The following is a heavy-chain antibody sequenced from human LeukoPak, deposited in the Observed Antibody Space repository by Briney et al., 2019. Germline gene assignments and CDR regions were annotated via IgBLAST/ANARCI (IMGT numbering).Heavy chain of an antibody. CDR3: VSGSLQSGYNFDY. V-gene: IGHV3-74*01. J-gene: IGHJ4*02. CDR1: GFTFSNYW. CDR2: IKYDGSAT. D-gene: IGHD3-3*01. Sequence: GGSLRLSCAASGFTFSNYWMHWIRQVPGKGLVWVSYIKYDGSATNYADSVKGRFTISRDNAKNTLYLQMNSLRAEDTAVYYCVSGSLQSGYNFDYWGQGALVTVSS.